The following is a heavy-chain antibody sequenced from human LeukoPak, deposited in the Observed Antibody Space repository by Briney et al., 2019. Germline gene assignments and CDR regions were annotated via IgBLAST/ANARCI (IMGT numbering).Heavy chain of an antibody. CDR3: ALYGDYMW. CDR1: GYTFTSYG. J-gene: IGHJ4*02. CDR2: ISAGNGNT. V-gene: IGHV1-18*01. Sequence: GASVKVSCKASGYTFTSYGISWVRQAPGQGLEWMGWISAGNGNTKYSQKFQGRVTITRDTSASTAYMELSSLRSEDTAVYYRALYGDYMWWGQGTLVTVSS. D-gene: IGHD4-17*01.